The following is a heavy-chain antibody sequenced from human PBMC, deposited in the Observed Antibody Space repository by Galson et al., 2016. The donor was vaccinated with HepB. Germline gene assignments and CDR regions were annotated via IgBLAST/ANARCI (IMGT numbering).Heavy chain of an antibody. J-gene: IGHJ3*02. D-gene: IGHD6-19*01. CDR3: AREAVAGDVGAFDI. CDR2: IKEDGSEK. V-gene: IGHV3-7*01. Sequence: SLRLSCAASGFTFGNYWMSWVRQAPGTGLEWVANIKEDGSEKYYVDSVKGRFTISRDNAHNSLYLQMNSLRAEDTAVYYCAREAVAGDVGAFDIWGQGTMVTVSS. CDR1: GFTFGNYW.